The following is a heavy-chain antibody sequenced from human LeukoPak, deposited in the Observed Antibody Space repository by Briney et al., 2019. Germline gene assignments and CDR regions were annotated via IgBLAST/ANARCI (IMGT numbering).Heavy chain of an antibody. CDR1: GGSLRGFF. CDR3: ARVESYYFYYMDV. V-gene: IGHV4-34*01. CDR2: INDSGSI. Sequence: SETLSLTCDVYGGSLRGFFWSWIRQPPGKGLEWIGEINDSGSINYNPSLKTRVTISLDTSKNQFSLKLSSVTAADTAIYYCARVESYYFYYMDVWGEGTTVTVSS. J-gene: IGHJ6*03.